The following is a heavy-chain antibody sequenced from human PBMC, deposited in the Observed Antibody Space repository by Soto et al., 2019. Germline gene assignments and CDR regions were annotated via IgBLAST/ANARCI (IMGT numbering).Heavy chain of an antibody. J-gene: IGHJ3*02. V-gene: IGHV4-59*01. CDR3: ASWGSETYYYDSSGYSGHAFDI. Sequence: SETLSLTCTVSGGPISSYYWSWIRQPPGKGLEWIGYIYYSGSTNYNPSLKSRVTISVDTSKNQFSLKLSSVTAADTAVYYCASWGSETYYYDSSGYSGHAFDIWGQGTMVTVSS. D-gene: IGHD3-22*01. CDR1: GGPISSYY. CDR2: IYYSGST.